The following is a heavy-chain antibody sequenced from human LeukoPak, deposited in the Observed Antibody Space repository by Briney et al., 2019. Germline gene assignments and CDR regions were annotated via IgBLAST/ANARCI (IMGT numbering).Heavy chain of an antibody. CDR1: GFTFSSYA. J-gene: IGHJ4*02. D-gene: IGHD3-3*01. CDR2: VSGSGGST. Sequence: PGGSLRLSCAASGFTFSSYAMSWVRQAPGKGLEWVSAVSGSGGSTYYADSVKGRFTISRDNSKNTLYLQMNSLRAEDTAVYYRANSHYDFWSGFYEYLDYRGQGNLGNGSS. V-gene: IGHV3-23*01. CDR3: ANSHYDFWSGFYEYLDY.